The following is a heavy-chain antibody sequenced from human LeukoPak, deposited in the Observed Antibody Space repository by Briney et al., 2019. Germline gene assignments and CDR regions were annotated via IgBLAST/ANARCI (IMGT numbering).Heavy chain of an antibody. Sequence: GRSLRLSCAVSGSTFRNYGMHWVRQAPGKGLEWVAIIYYDGSEKYYVDSVKGRFTISRDNSKNTLYLQMNSLRAEDTALYYCASGRGGRGGINYFDYWGQGTLVTVSS. J-gene: IGHJ4*02. CDR3: ASGRGGRGGINYFDY. D-gene: IGHD2-15*01. V-gene: IGHV3-33*01. CDR2: IYYDGSEK. CDR1: GSTFRNYG.